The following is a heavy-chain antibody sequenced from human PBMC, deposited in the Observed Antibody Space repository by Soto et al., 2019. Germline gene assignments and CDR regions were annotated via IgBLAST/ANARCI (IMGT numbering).Heavy chain of an antibody. CDR2: TSYDGSNK. J-gene: IGHJ4*02. V-gene: IGHV3-30-3*01. CDR3: ARDISDSGRYYFAY. Sequence: GSLVLSCAASGFTLSSFAVHCVLHAPGKGLEWVAVTSYDGSNKDYADSVKGRFTISRDNSKNTLYLQMNNLRAEDTAVYHCARDISDSGRYYFAYWGKGTLVTVSS. D-gene: IGHD1-26*01. CDR1: GFTLSSFA.